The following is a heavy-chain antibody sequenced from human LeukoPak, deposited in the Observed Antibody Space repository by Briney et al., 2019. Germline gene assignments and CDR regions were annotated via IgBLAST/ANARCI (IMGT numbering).Heavy chain of an antibody. D-gene: IGHD3-9*01. CDR2: ITSGGTYT. J-gene: IGHJ4*02. Sequence: PGGSLRLSCAASGFTFSTYNMNWVRQAPGKGLEWVSSITSGGTYTYYADSVKGRFTTSRDNAKNSLSLQLSSLRAEDTTVYYCARGHYDILTASYKWTPDYWGQGILVTVSS. CDR3: ARGHYDILTASYKWTPDY. CDR1: GFTFSTYN. V-gene: IGHV3-21*06.